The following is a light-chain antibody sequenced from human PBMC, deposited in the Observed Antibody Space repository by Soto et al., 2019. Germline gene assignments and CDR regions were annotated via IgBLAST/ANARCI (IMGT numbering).Light chain of an antibody. CDR3: QQYDNSPIT. Sequence: EIVLTQSPGILSLSPGERASLSCGASQSISSSFLAWYQQNPGQAPRLLIYGASSRATGIPDRFSGTGSETDFTLTISRLEPEDFAVYYCQQYDNSPITFGQGTRLEL. V-gene: IGKV3-20*01. CDR1: QSISSSF. CDR2: GAS. J-gene: IGKJ5*01.